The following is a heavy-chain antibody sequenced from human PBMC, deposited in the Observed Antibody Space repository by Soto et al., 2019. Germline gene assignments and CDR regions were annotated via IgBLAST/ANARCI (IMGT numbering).Heavy chain of an antibody. V-gene: IGHV3-13*01. CDR2: IGTQHDT. D-gene: IGHD2-8*02. CDR3: ARQASYWHGGGGWFDP. Sequence: EVQLVESGGGLVQPGGSLRLSCAASGFTFSAYDMHWVRQPTGKGLEWVSAIGTQHDTYYPDSVKGRFTISRENAKNSLYLKMNSLGTGDTAVYYCARQASYWHGGGGWFDPWGQGTLVTVSS. CDR1: GFTFSAYD. J-gene: IGHJ5*02.